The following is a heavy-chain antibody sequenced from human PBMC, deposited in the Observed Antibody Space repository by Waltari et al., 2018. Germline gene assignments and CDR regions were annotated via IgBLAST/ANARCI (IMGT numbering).Heavy chain of an antibody. CDR3: ARHNSGYYTPHDY. J-gene: IGHJ4*02. CDR2: VFYTGTT. Sequence: QLQLQESGPGLVKPSATRSLTCTVSGGSMNGYYWGGIRQSPGKGLECIGSVFYTGTTYYKPSLKSRLTISIDTSKNQFSLRLASVTAADTAVYYCARHNSGYYTPHDYWGQGTQVTVSS. D-gene: IGHD3-22*01. V-gene: IGHV4-39*01. CDR1: GGSMNGYY.